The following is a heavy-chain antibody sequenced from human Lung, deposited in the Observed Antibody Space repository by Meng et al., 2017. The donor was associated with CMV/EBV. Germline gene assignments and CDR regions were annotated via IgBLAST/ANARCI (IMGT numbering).Heavy chain of an antibody. D-gene: IGHD2-2*01. CDR1: GYTFTSYA. Sequence: QSGAGVTKPGASVKVAGKASGYTFTSYAIHWVRQAPGQRLEWMGWINGGNGKTKYSQKFQGRVTITRDTSASTAYMELSSLRSEDTAVYYCARDVVVPAALTVRIDYWGQGTLVTVSS. CDR3: ARDVVVPAALTVRIDY. CDR2: INGGNGKT. V-gene: IGHV1-3*01. J-gene: IGHJ4*02.